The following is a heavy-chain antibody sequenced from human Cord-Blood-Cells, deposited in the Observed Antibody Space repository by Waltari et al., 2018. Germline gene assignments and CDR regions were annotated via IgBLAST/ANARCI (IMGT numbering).Heavy chain of an antibody. V-gene: IGHV3-30-3*01. Sequence: QVQLVESGGGVVQPGRSLRLSCAASGFTFSSYAMHWVRQAPGKGLVWVAVIPYDGSNKYYADSVKGLFTISRDNSKNTLYLQMNSLRAEDTAVYYCARDRSVVGAPRFDYYYGMDVWGQGTTVTVSS. CDR3: ARDRSVVGAPRFDYYYGMDV. J-gene: IGHJ6*02. D-gene: IGHD1-26*01. CDR2: IPYDGSNK. CDR1: GFTFSSYA.